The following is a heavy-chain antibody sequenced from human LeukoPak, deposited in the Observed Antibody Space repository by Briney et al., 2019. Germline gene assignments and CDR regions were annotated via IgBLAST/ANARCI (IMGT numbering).Heavy chain of an antibody. CDR2: IIPIFGTA. J-gene: IGHJ5*02. CDR3: ARERQNYYGSGSYYSPGMNWFDP. D-gene: IGHD3-10*01. Sequence: SVKVSCKASGYTFTSYGISWVRQAPGQGLEWMGRIIPIFGTANYAQKFQGRVTITTDESTSTAYMELSSLRSEDTAVYYCARERQNYYGSGSYYSPGMNWFDPWGQGTLVTVSS. V-gene: IGHV1-69*05. CDR1: GYTFTSYG.